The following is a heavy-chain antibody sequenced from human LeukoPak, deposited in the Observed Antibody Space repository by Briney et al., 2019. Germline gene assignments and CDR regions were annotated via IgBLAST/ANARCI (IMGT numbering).Heavy chain of an antibody. V-gene: IGHV4-59*01. CDR1: GGSISSYY. Sequence: PSETLSLTCTVSGGSISSYYWSWIRQPPGKGLEWIGYIYYSGSTNYNPSLKSRVTISVDTSKNQFSLKPSSVTAADTAVYYCARAGSFDYVWGSYRTDAFDIWGQGTMVTVSS. CDR2: IYYSGST. D-gene: IGHD3-16*02. CDR3: ARAGSFDYVWGSYRTDAFDI. J-gene: IGHJ3*02.